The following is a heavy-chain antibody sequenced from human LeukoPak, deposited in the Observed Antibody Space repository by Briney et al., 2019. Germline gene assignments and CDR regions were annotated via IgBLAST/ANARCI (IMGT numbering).Heavy chain of an antibody. J-gene: IGHJ4*02. CDR3: AKDPGGYFDY. D-gene: IGHD3-16*01. Sequence: PGGSLRLSCAASGFTFSSYSMNWVRQAPGKGLEWVSAISGSGGSTYYADSVKGRFTISRDNSKNTLYLQMNSLRAEDTAVYYCAKDPGGYFDYWGQGTLVTVSS. CDR1: GFTFSSYS. CDR2: ISGSGGST. V-gene: IGHV3-23*01.